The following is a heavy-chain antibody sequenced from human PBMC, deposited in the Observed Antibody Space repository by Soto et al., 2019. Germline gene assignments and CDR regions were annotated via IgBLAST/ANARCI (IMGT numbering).Heavy chain of an antibody. CDR1: GFTFSSYA. CDR3: AKHLRAARHFGYYYYYGMDX. J-gene: IGHJ6*02. V-gene: IGHV3-23*01. Sequence: GGSLRLSCAASGFTFSSYAMSWVRQAPGKGLEWVGAISCSGGSTYYAYSVKGRFTISIDNSNNTLYLQMNSLRAEDTAVYYCAKHLRAARHFGYYYYYGMDXWGQGTTVTVS. CDR2: ISCSGGST. D-gene: IGHD6-6*01.